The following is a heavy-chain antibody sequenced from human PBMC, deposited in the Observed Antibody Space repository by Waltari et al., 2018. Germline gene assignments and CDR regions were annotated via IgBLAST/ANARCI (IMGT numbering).Heavy chain of an antibody. CDR2: IYHSGGT. J-gene: IGHJ5*02. CDR3: ARLDRYSDYNWFDP. CDR1: GYSINSGYY. Sequence: QVQLQESGPGLVKPSETLSLTCTVSGYSINSGYYWSWIRQHPGKGLEWIGTIYHSGGTKYNPSLKNRVTISVDTSKNQFSLKLTSVTAADAAMYYCARLDRYSDYNWFDPWGQGTLVTVSS. V-gene: IGHV4-38-2*02. D-gene: IGHD5-12*01.